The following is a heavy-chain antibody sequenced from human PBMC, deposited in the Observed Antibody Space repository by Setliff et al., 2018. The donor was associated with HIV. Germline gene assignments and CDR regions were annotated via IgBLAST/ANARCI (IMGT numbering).Heavy chain of an antibody. J-gene: IGHJ6*03. CDR2: IYSAGST. CDR3: ARAPSSYDFWSGYYYYYMDV. V-gene: IGHV3-66*02. Sequence: GGSLRLSCTTSGFTSGDYCMTWVRQAPGKGLEWVSIIYSAGSTYYAGSVEGRFTVSRDNSNNTLYLQMNSLRPEDTAVYYCARAPSSYDFWSGYYYYYMDVWGKGTTVTVSS. D-gene: IGHD3-3*01. CDR1: GFTSGDYC.